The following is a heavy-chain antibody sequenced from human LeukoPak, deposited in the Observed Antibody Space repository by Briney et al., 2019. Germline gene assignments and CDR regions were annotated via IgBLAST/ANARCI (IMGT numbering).Heavy chain of an antibody. CDR2: INHSGST. CDR3: ARGGYQLLFRHPYFDY. Sequence: SETLSLTCAVYGGSFSGYYWSWIRQPPGKGLEWIGEINHSGSTNYNPSLKSRVTISVDTSKNEFSLKLSSVTAAATAVYYCARGGYQLLFRHPYFDYWGQGTLVTVSS. CDR1: GGSFSGYY. V-gene: IGHV4-34*01. D-gene: IGHD2-2*01. J-gene: IGHJ4*02.